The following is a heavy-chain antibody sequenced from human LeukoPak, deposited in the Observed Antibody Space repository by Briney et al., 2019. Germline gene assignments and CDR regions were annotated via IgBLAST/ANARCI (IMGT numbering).Heavy chain of an antibody. CDR3: AGGPQYGGSFSC. CDR1: GFIFSSYE. CDR2: ISNSGSPI. Sequence: GGSLRLSCATSGFIFSSYEMAWVRQAPGMGLEFVSYISNSGSPIKYGDAVKGRFTISRDNSKNSVYLQMNSLRAEDTALYFCAGGPQYGGSFSCWGQGTLVTVSS. J-gene: IGHJ4*02. V-gene: IGHV3-48*03. D-gene: IGHD1-26*01.